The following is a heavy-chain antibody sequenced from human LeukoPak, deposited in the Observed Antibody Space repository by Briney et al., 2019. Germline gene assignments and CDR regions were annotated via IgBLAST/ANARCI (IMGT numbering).Heavy chain of an antibody. CDR3: ARWTSQYYYDSSGPVRGDAFDI. J-gene: IGHJ3*02. Sequence: SETLSLTCTVSGGSISSSSYYWGWIRQPPGKGLEWIGSIYYSGSTYYNPSLKSRVTISVDTSKNQFSLKLSSVTAADTAVYYCARWTSQYYYDSSGPVRGDAFDIWGQGTMVTVSS. CDR1: GGSISSSSYY. V-gene: IGHV4-39*07. D-gene: IGHD3-22*01. CDR2: IYYSGST.